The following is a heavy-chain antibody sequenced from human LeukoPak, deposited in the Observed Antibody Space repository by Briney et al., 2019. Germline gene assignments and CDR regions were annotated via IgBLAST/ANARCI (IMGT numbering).Heavy chain of an antibody. Sequence: GGSLRLSCAASGFTFSSYAMSWARQAPGRGLEWVSGISSGAGTYYADSVKGRFTIPRDNSKNTLYLQMKSLRAEDTAVYYCAKCSGGSCYSSGYFDYWGQGTLVTVSS. CDR1: GFTFSSYA. V-gene: IGHV3-23*01. D-gene: IGHD2-15*01. J-gene: IGHJ4*02. CDR2: ISSGAGT. CDR3: AKCSGGSCYSSGYFDY.